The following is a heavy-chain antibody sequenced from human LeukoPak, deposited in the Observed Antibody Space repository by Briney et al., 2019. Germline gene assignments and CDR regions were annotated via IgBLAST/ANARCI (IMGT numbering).Heavy chain of an antibody. Sequence: GGSLRLSCAASGFTFSNYDMSWVRQAPGKGLEWVSLNDRGGKITYYAASVKGRFTISRDNSKNTLYLQMYSLRVDDTVIYYESKDETGDAFNAIWGQGTRVTVSS. CDR1: GFTFSNYD. V-gene: IGHV3-23*03. J-gene: IGHJ4*02. CDR3: SKDETGDAFNAI. D-gene: IGHD5-24*01. CDR2: NDRGGKIT.